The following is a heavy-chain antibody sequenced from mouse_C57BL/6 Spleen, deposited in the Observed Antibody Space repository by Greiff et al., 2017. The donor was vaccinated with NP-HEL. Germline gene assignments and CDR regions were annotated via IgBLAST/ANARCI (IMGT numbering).Heavy chain of an antibody. Sequence: QVQLKESGAELVKPGASVKISCKASGYAFSSYWMNWVKQRPGKGLEWIGQIYPGDGDTNYNGKFKGKATLTADKSSSTAYMQLSSLTSEDSAVYFCAREGIYSRAMDYWGQGTSVTVSS. J-gene: IGHJ4*01. V-gene: IGHV1-80*01. D-gene: IGHD6-1*01. CDR3: AREGIYSRAMDY. CDR1: GYAFSSYW. CDR2: IYPGDGDT.